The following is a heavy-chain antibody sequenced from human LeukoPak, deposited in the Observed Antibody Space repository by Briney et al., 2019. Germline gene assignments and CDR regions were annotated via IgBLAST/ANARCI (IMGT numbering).Heavy chain of an antibody. V-gene: IGHV1-3*03. Sequence: ASVKVSCKASGYTFTSYAMHWVRQAPGQRLEWMGWINAGNGNTKYSQEFQGRVTITRDASASTAYMELSSLRSEDMAVYYCAREGLGTFRDYYYYYYMDVWGKGTTVTVSS. D-gene: IGHD2/OR15-2a*01. CDR3: AREGLGTFRDYYYYYYMDV. J-gene: IGHJ6*03. CDR1: GYTFTSYA. CDR2: INAGNGNT.